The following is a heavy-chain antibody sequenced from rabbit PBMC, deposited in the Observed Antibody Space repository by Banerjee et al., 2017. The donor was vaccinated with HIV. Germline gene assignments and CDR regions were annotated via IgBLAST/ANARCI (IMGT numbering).Heavy chain of an antibody. D-gene: IGHD1-1*01. V-gene: IGHV1S45*01. J-gene: IGHJ4*01. CDR2: IDPVFGRT. CDR3: VRSPYAGGSGYGLYYFNL. Sequence: QEQLEESGGDLVKPEGSLTLTCTASGFSFRKNYVMCWVRQAPGKGVEWIGYIDPVFGRTSYATGLTGRFPISNRNAKNTLNLQRNSLPAADTATYFCVRSPYAGGSGYGLYYFNLWGPGTLVTVS. CDR1: GFSFRKNYV.